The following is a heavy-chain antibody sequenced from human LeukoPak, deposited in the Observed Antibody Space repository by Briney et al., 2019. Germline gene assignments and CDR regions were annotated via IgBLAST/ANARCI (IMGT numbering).Heavy chain of an antibody. D-gene: IGHD3-22*01. J-gene: IGHJ5*02. CDR2: ISDDGSKR. V-gene: IGHV3-30*04. CDR1: GFTFRNSA. Sequence: GGSLRLSCAGAGFTFRNSAFHWVRQAPGKGLEWVAVISDDGSKRFYADSVKGRFTISRDNSKDTLYLHMKTLRPEDTAVCYCARESGFMMVGEINADNWFDPWGQGTPVTVSS. CDR3: ARESGFMMVGEINADNWFDP.